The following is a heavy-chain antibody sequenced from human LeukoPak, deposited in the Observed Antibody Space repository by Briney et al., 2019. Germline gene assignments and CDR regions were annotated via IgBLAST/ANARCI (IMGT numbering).Heavy chain of an antibody. CDR2: ISAYNGNT. J-gene: IGHJ4*02. D-gene: IGHD6-19*01. CDR1: GYTLTSYG. Sequence: ASVKVSCKASGYTLTSYGISWVRQAPGQGLEWMGWISAYNGNTNYAQKLQGRVTMTTDTSTSTAYMELRSLRSDDTAVYYCARVTTLKQWLVPDDYWGQGTLVTVSS. V-gene: IGHV1-18*01. CDR3: ARVTTLKQWLVPDDY.